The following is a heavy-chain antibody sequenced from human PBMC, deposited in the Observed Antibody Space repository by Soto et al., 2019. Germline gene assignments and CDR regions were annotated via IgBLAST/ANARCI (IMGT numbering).Heavy chain of an antibody. V-gene: IGHV3-48*04. CDR2: ISSSSSTI. D-gene: IGHD1-1*01. CDR3: AKGPLYNWNFENWFDP. CDR1: GFTFSSYS. Sequence: GSLRLSCAASGFTFSSYSMNWVRQAPGKGLEWVSYISSSSSTIYYADSVKGRFTISRDNAKNSLYLQMNSLRAEDTALYYCAKGPLYNWNFENWFDPWGQGTLVTVSS. J-gene: IGHJ5*02.